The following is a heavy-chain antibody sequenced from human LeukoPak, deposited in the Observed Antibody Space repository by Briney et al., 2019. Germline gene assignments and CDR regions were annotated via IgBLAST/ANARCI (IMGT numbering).Heavy chain of an antibody. CDR2: ISAYNGNT. V-gene: IGHV1-18*01. CDR1: GYTFTSYG. D-gene: IGHD3-22*01. J-gene: IGHJ4*02. Sequence: ASVKVSCKASGYTFTSYGISWLRQAPGQGLEWMGWISAYNGNTNYAEKLQGRVTMTTDTSTSTAYMELRSLRSDDTAVYYCARDRYYYDSSGYYDYWGQGTLVTVSS. CDR3: ARDRYYYDSSGYYDY.